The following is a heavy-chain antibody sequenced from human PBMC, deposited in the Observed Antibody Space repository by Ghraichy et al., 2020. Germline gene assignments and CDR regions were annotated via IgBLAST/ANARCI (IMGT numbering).Heavy chain of an antibody. CDR2: INPNSGGT. V-gene: IGHV1-2*02. J-gene: IGHJ4*02. CDR1: GYTFTGYY. CDR3: ARPVGATFELDY. D-gene: IGHD1-26*01. Sequence: ASVKVSCKASGYTFTGYYMHWVRQAPGQGLEWMGWINPNSGGTNYAQKFQGRVTMTRDTSISTAYMELSRLRSDDTAVYYCARPVGATFELDYWGQGTLVTVSS.